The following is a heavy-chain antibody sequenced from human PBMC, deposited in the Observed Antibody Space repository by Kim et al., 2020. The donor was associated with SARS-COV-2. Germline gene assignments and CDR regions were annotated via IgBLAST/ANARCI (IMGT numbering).Heavy chain of an antibody. V-gene: IGHV3-53*01. D-gene: IGHD3-3*01. Sequence: GRLTISRDNSKNTLYLQMNSLRAEDTAVYYCASTSPVSGVVNYYYYGMDVWGQGTTVTVSS. CDR3: ASTSPVSGVVNYYYYGMDV. J-gene: IGHJ6*02.